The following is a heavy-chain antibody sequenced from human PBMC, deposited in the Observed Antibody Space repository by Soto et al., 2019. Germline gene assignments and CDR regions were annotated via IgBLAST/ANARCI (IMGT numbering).Heavy chain of an antibody. D-gene: IGHD2-15*01. CDR2: INPNSGGT. J-gene: IGHJ6*02. CDR3: ARIWEVCSGGSCYPSDGMDV. V-gene: IGHV1-2*04. Sequence: ASVKVSCKASGYTFTGYYMHWVRQAPGQGLEWMGWINPNSGGTNYAQKFQGWVTMTRDTSISTAYMELSRLRSDDTAVYYCARIWEVCSGGSCYPSDGMDVWGQGTTVTVSS. CDR1: GYTFTGYY.